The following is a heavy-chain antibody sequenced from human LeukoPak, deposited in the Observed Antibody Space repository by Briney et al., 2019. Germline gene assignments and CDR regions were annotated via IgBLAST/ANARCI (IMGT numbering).Heavy chain of an antibody. V-gene: IGHV3-21*01. Sequence: PAGSLRLSCAASGFTFSSYSMNWVRQPPGKGLEWVSSISSSSSYIYYADSVKGRFTISRDNAMNSVHLQMNSLRVEDTAVYYCARGYQRPDYWGQGTLITVSS. CDR1: GFTFSSYS. J-gene: IGHJ4*02. CDR3: ARGYQRPDY. CDR2: ISSSSSYI. D-gene: IGHD2-2*01.